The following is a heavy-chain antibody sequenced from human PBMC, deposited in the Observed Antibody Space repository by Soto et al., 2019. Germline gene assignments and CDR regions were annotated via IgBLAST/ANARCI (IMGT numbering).Heavy chain of an antibody. CDR2: IYYSGRT. CDR1: GGSISDYQ. Sequence: QVQLQESGPGLVKPSETLSLTCTVSGGSISDYQWNWIRQSPGKGLEWIGYIYYSGRTNYNPSLKSRLTISLDTSTKQFSLSLRSVTAADTAVYYCARMMGLGEISPYFDSWGQGTLVTVSS. D-gene: IGHD3-16*02. J-gene: IGHJ4*02. CDR3: ARMMGLGEISPYFDS. V-gene: IGHV4-59*01.